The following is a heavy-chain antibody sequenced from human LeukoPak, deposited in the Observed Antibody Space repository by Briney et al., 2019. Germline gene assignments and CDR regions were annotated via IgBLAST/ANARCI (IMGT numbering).Heavy chain of an antibody. CDR3: ARDRRGKSDAFDI. D-gene: IGHD4-23*01. CDR2: IYHSGST. J-gene: IGHJ3*02. V-gene: IGHV4-4*02. CDR1: GGFISSSNW. Sequence: SETLSLTCAVSGGFISSSNWWSWVRQPPGKGLEWIGEIYHSGSTNYNPSLKSRVTISVDKSKNQFSLKLSSVTAADTAVYYCARDRRGKSDAFDIWGQGTMVTVSS.